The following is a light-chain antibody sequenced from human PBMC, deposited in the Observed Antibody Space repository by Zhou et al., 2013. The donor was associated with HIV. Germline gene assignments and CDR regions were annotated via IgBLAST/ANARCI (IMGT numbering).Light chain of an antibody. CDR3: MQALQTPLT. J-gene: IGKJ4*01. V-gene: IGKV2-28*01. Sequence: DIVMTQTPLSLSVTPGQPASISCKSSQSLLHSDGETYLYWYLQKPGQSPQLLMYLGSNRASGVPDRFSGSGSGTDFTLKISRVEAEDVGVYYCMQALQTPLTFGGGTKVEIK. CDR2: LGS. CDR1: QSLLHSDGETY.